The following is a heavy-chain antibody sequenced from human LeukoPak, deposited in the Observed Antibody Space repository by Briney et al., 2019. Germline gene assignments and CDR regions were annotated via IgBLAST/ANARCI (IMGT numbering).Heavy chain of an antibody. CDR3: ARDRRGYYDRRPVGSGDAFDI. CDR1: GGSISSGGYS. D-gene: IGHD3-22*01. V-gene: IGHV4-30-4*07. CDR2: IYYSGST. J-gene: IGHJ3*02. Sequence: PSETLSLTCAVSGGSISSGGYSWSWIRQPPGKGLEWIGYIYYSGSTYYNPSLKSRVTISVDTSKNQFSLKLSSVTAADTAVYYCARDRRGYYDRRPVGSGDAFDIWGQGTMVTVSS.